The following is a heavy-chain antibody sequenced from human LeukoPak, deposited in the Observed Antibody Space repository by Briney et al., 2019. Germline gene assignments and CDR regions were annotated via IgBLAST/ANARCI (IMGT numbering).Heavy chain of an antibody. CDR2: MNPKSGNT. CDR3: ARVFCSSTSCYVWFDP. CDR1: GYTFTSYD. Sequence: ASVKVSSKASGYTFTSYDINWVRQAPGQGLEWMGWMNPKSGNTGYAQKFQGRVTMTRNTSISTAYMELSSLRSEDTAVYYCARVFCSSTSCYVWFDPWGQGTLVTVSS. V-gene: IGHV1-8*01. J-gene: IGHJ5*02. D-gene: IGHD2-2*01.